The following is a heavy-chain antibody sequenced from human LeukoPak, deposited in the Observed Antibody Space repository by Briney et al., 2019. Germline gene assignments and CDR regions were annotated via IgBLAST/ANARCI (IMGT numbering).Heavy chain of an antibody. CDR1: GGSISSSTYY. CDR3: ACRVDTAMVIAY. Sequence: SETLSLTCSVSGGSISSSTYYWGWIRQPPGKGLEWIGTLYYTGSTYYNPSLKSRVTISVDTSKNQFSLKLSSVTAADTAVYSCACRVDTAMVIAYWGQGILVTVSS. CDR2: LYYTGST. J-gene: IGHJ4*02. D-gene: IGHD5-18*01. V-gene: IGHV4-39*01.